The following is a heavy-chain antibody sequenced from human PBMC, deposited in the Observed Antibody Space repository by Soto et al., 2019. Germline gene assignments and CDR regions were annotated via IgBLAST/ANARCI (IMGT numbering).Heavy chain of an antibody. CDR3: ARGRSGIAARQYSSGLKPPKYYFDY. CDR2: IISSGTGI. CDR1: SFTFSDYS. V-gene: IGHV3-11*01. D-gene: IGHD6-6*01. J-gene: IGHJ4*02. Sequence: RLSCAAPSFTFSDYSMICIRQAAGEGLERVSYIISSGTGIYYGDSVKGRFTISRDNAKNSLYLQMNSLRAEDTAVYYCARGRSGIAARQYSSGLKPPKYYFDYWGQGTLVTVSS.